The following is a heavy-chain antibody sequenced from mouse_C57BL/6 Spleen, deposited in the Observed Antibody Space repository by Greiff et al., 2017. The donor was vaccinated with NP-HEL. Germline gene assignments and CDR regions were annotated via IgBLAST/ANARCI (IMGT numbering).Heavy chain of an antibody. Sequence: QVQLQQPGAELVMPGASVKLSCKASGYTFTSYWMHWVKQRPGQGLAWIGEIDPSASYTNYTQKFKGKSTLTVDKYSSTAYMQLSSLTSEDSAVYYCARGGYHYFDYWGQGTTLTVSS. CDR2: IDPSASYT. D-gene: IGHD2-2*01. J-gene: IGHJ2*01. CDR1: GYTFTSYW. CDR3: ARGGYHYFDY. V-gene: IGHV1-69*01.